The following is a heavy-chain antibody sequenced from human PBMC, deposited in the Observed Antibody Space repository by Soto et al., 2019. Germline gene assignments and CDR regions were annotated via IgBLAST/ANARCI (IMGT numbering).Heavy chain of an antibody. V-gene: IGHV4-59*12. CDR1: GGSISSYY. CDR2: IYYSGST. D-gene: IGHD1-20*01. J-gene: IGHJ4*02. Sequence: PSETLSLTCTVSGGSISSYYWSWIRQPPGKGLEWIGYIYYSGSTNYNPSLKSRVTMSVDTSKNQFSLKLSSVTAADTAVYYCATVGGNWNYVDHWGQGTLVTVSS. CDR3: ATVGGNWNYVDH.